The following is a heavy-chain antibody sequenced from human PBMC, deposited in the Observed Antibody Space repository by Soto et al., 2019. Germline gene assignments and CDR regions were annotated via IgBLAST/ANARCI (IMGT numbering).Heavy chain of an antibody. J-gene: IGHJ4*02. CDR1: GFTFSSYA. CDR3: ARDRFGTQRAVAGSSFDY. Sequence: PGGSLRLSCAASGFTFSSYAMSWVRQAPGKGLEWVSAISGSGGSTYYADSVKGRFTISRDDSKNTLYLQMNSLRAEDTAVYYCARDRFGTQRAVAGSSFDYWGQGTLVTVSS. D-gene: IGHD6-19*01. CDR2: ISGSGGST. V-gene: IGHV3-23*01.